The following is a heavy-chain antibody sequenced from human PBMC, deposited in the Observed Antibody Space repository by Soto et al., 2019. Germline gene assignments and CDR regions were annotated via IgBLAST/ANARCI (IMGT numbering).Heavy chain of an antibody. J-gene: IGHJ6*04. Sequence: SETLSLTCTVSGGSISSYYWSWIRQPPGKGLEWIGYIYYSGSTNYNPSLKSRVTISVDTSKNQFSLKLSSVTAADTAVYYCARGDGSGKDYYYGMDVWGKGTTVT. D-gene: IGHD3-10*01. CDR1: GGSISSYY. V-gene: IGHV4-59*01. CDR2: IYYSGST. CDR3: ARGDGSGKDYYYGMDV.